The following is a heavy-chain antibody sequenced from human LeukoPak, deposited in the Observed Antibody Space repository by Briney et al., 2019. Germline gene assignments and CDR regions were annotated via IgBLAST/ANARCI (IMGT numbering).Heavy chain of an antibody. CDR2: INPNSGGT. V-gene: IGHV1-2*04. CDR3: AASAFTIIGAFDI. CDR1: GYTFTGYY. Sequence: ASVKVSCKASGYTFTGYYMHWVRQAPGQGLEWMGWINPNSGGTNYAQNFQGWVTMTRDTSVSTAYMELSRLTSDDTAVYYCAASAFTIIGAFDIWGQGTVVTVSS. D-gene: IGHD3-10*01. J-gene: IGHJ3*02.